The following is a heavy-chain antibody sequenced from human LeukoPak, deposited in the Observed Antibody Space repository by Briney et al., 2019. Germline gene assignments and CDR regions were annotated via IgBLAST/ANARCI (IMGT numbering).Heavy chain of an antibody. CDR3: IRSHITFYPLHYYFAF. V-gene: IGHV3-23*01. J-gene: IGHJ4*02. CDR1: GFTFSEYS. CDR2: LIVNGDIT. D-gene: IGHD2/OR15-2a*01. Sequence: PGGSLRLSCAASGFTFSEYSTSSVRQAPRKWLEWVSFLIVNGDITSYADCVRGGFTIARDNSRDTLSLQLHSLRAEDTAIYYCIRSHITFYPLHYYFAFWGRGTQVTVSS.